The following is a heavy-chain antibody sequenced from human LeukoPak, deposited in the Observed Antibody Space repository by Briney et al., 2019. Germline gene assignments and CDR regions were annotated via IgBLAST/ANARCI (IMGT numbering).Heavy chain of an antibody. Sequence: GGSLRLSCAASEFSVGSNYMTWVRQAPGKGLEWVSYISSSGSTIYYADSVKGRFTISRDNAKNSLYLQMNSLRAEDTAVYYCARVDSSSCYELGVRWFDPWGQGTLVTVSS. J-gene: IGHJ5*02. CDR3: ARVDSSSCYELGVRWFDP. V-gene: IGHV3-11*04. D-gene: IGHD6-13*01. CDR1: EFSVGSNY. CDR2: ISSSGSTI.